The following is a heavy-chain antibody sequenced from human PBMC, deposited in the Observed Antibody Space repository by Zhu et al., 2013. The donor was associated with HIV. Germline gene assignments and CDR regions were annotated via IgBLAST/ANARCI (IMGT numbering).Heavy chain of an antibody. V-gene: IGHV4-30-4*01. CDR3: ARTEGFYGDHYAY. D-gene: IGHD4-17*01. CDR2: IYSSGGT. J-gene: IGHJ4*02. CDR1: GGSISRDDYY. Sequence: QVQLQESGPGLVKPSQTLSLTCTVSGGSISRDDYYWTWIRQPPGKGLEWIGYIYSSGGTFYNPSLRSRVTISRDTSKNQFSLKLTSVSAADTAVYFCARTEGFYGDHYAYWGQGTLVSVSS.